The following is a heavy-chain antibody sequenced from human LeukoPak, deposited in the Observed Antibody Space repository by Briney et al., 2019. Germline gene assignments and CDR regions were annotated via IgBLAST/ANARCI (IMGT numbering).Heavy chain of an antibody. Sequence: GESLKISCKGSGYSFTSYWIGWVRQLPGNGLEWMGVIYPGASDTRYSPSFQGQVTISADKSISTAYLQWSSLKASDTAMYYCARHGPADLYGMDVWGQGTTVTVSS. CDR2: IYPGASDT. J-gene: IGHJ6*02. V-gene: IGHV5-51*01. CDR1: GYSFTSYW. CDR3: ARHGPADLYGMDV.